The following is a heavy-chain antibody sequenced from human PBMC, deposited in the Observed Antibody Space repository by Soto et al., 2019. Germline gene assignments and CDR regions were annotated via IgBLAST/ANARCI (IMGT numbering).Heavy chain of an antibody. J-gene: IGHJ5*02. CDR3: ARDDSGRGWFDP. V-gene: IGHV1-69*13. CDR1: GGTFSSYA. D-gene: IGHD5-12*01. Sequence: ASVKVSCKASGGTFSSYAINWVRQAPGQGLEWMGGIIPIFGTTNSAQKFQGRVTITADESTSTAYMELSSLRSEDMAVYYCARDDSGRGWFDPWGQGTLVTVSS. CDR2: IIPIFGTT.